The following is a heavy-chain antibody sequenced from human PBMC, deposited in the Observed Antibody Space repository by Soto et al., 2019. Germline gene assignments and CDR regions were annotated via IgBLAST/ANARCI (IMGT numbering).Heavy chain of an antibody. Sequence: PGGSLRLSCAASGVTFSSYAMSWVRQAPGKGLEWVSAISGSGGSTYYADSVKGRFTISRDNSKNTLYLQMNSLRAEDTAVYYCAKDDIGYCSGGSCPEYYFDYWGQGTLVTVS. CDR3: AKDDIGYCSGGSCPEYYFDY. CDR1: GVTFSSYA. J-gene: IGHJ4*02. CDR2: ISGSGGST. V-gene: IGHV3-23*01. D-gene: IGHD2-15*01.